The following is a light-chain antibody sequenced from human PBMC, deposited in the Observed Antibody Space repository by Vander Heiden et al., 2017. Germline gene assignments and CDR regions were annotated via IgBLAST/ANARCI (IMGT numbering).Light chain of an antibody. Sequence: DMVLKQTPLSLSVTPREPASISCRSSQSLLDSADGNTYLDWYLQKPGQSPQLLIYSRSYRASGVPDRFSCSGSGTDFTLKISRVEAEYVGVYYCKQRIEFPGTFGQGTKVEIK. CDR2: SRS. CDR3: KQRIEFPGT. CDR1: QSLLDSADGNTY. V-gene: IGKV2-40*01. J-gene: IGKJ1*01.